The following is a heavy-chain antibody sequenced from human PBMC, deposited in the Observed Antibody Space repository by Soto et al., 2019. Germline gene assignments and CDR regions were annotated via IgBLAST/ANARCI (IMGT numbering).Heavy chain of an antibody. D-gene: IGHD2-21*01. CDR3: ARGLHSLFDY. CDR2: IWYDGNNK. CDR1: GLTFSNYG. V-gene: IGHV3-33*01. Sequence: PGGSLRLSCAASGLTFSNYGMHWVRQAPGKGLAWVAVIWYDGNNKYYADSVKGRFTISRDNSNNTLYVQMTSLRAEDTAVYYCARGLHSLFDYWGQVTLVTASS. J-gene: IGHJ4*02.